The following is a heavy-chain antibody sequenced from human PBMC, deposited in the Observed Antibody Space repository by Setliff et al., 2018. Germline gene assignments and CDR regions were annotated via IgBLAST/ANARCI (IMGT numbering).Heavy chain of an antibody. CDR1: GGSITSSSYY. CDR2: IYYDGSI. D-gene: IGHD1-1*01. J-gene: IGHJ5*02. V-gene: IGHV4-39*01. Sequence: LSLTCTVSGGSITSSSYYWGWVRQPPGKGLEWIGSIYYDGSIYHNESLKSRVIMSVETSKNEFYLDLRFLTAADTALYFCARHFAPSEAPGLARFDPWGQGTLVTVSS. CDR3: ARHFAPSEAPGLARFDP.